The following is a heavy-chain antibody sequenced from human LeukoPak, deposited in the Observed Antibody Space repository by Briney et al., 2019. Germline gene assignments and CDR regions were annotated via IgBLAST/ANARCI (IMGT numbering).Heavy chain of an antibody. D-gene: IGHD3-10*01. CDR1: GFSISNDW. Sequence: KPGGSLRLSCAASGFSISNDWMSWVRQAPGKGLEWVARVKRRSAGETTDYAAPVKGRFTISRDDSKNTLYLQMNSLKTEDTAVYYCTLIQGWGSGSYYRDFWGQGTLVTVSS. V-gene: IGHV3-15*01. J-gene: IGHJ4*02. CDR3: TLIQGWGSGSYYRDF. CDR2: VKRRSAGETT.